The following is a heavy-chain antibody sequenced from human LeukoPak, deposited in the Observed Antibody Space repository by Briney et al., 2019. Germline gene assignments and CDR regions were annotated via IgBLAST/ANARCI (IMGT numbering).Heavy chain of an antibody. V-gene: IGHV1-18*01. J-gene: IGHJ3*02. CDR3: ARDLLKTGTTHLDI. CDR2: ISAYNGNT. D-gene: IGHD1-1*01. CDR1: GYTFTSYG. Sequence: GASVKVSCMASGYTFTSYGITWVRQAPGQGLEWMGWISAYNGNTNYAQKLQGRVTMTTDTSTSTAYMELRSLRSDDTAVYYCARDLLKTGTTHLDIWGQGTMVTVSS.